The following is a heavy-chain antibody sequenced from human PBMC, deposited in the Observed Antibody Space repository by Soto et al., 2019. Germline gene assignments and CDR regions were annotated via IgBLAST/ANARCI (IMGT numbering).Heavy chain of an antibody. V-gene: IGHV3-21*01. D-gene: IGHD2-15*01. Sequence: EVQLVESGGGLVKPGGSLRLSCAASGFTFSSYSMNWVRQAPGKGLEWVSSISSSSSYIYYAASVKGRFTISRDNAKNSLYLQMNSLRAEDTAVYYCARDLCSGGSCYFDYWGQGTLVTVSS. J-gene: IGHJ4*02. CDR2: ISSSSSYI. CDR1: GFTFSSYS. CDR3: ARDLCSGGSCYFDY.